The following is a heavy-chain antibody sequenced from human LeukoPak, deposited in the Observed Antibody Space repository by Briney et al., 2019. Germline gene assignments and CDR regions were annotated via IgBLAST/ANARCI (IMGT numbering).Heavy chain of an antibody. CDR1: GYTFTGYY. J-gene: IGHJ4*02. CDR2: INPNSGGT. D-gene: IGHD6-6*01. Sequence: ASVKVSCKASGYTFTGYYMHWVRQAPGQGLEWMGRINPNSGGTNYAQKFQGRVTMTRDTSTSTVYMELSSLRSEDTAVYYCARDDGGSSSPDYWGQGTLVTVSS. CDR3: ARDDGGSSSPDY. V-gene: IGHV1-2*06.